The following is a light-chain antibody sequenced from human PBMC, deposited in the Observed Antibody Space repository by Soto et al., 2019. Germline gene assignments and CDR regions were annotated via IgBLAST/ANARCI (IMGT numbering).Light chain of an antibody. V-gene: IGKV1-5*03. J-gene: IGKJ1*01. CDR2: KAS. CDR3: QQYNTYPWT. Sequence: DTQMTQSPSTLSASVGDRVTITCRASQSLSSWLAWYQQKPGKAPKLLVYKASSLKTGVPPRLSGSESGTEFSLTISSLQPDDFATYYCQQYNTYPWTFGQGTKVEFK. CDR1: QSLSSW.